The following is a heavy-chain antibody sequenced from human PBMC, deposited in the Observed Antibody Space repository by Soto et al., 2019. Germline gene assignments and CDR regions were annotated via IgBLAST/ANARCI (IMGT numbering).Heavy chain of an antibody. CDR3: ARSHYECARNLDY. Sequence: PGGSLSLSCAASGFPFSNYWIHWVRQAPGTGLAWVSGSHETRTSYADSVKGRFTISRDNAKNTLYLQMPSLSVEDPAVYYCARSHYECARNLDYWGQGILVTVSS. V-gene: IGHV3-74*01. D-gene: IGHD1-26*01. J-gene: IGHJ4*02. CDR2: SHETRT. CDR1: GFPFSNYW.